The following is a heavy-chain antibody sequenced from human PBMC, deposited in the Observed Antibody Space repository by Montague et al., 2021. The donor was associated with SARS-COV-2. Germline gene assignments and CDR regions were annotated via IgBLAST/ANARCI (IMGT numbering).Heavy chain of an antibody. Sequence: SETLSLTCTVSSASVGSSYWGWIRQSPGKGLEWIGYFNSGGSTNYNPSLKSRATISRDTSKNQFSLKVRSVTAADTAVYYCAREAMTADDFDIWGQGTMVTVSS. J-gene: IGHJ4*02. CDR2: FNSGGST. V-gene: IGHV4-59*02. CDR3: AREAMTADDFDI. CDR1: SASVGSSY. D-gene: IGHD3-3*01.